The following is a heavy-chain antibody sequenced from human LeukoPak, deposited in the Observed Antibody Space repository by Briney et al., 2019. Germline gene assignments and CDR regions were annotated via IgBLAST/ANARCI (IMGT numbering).Heavy chain of an antibody. D-gene: IGHD3-22*01. CDR2: INHSGST. Sequence: SETLSLTCAVYGGSFSGYYWSWIRQPPGKGLEWIGEINHSGSTNYNPSLKSRVTISVDTSKNKFSLKLSSVTAADAAVYYCARVPARAYYDTSGYPQAALDYWGQGTLVTVSS. CDR3: ARVPARAYYDTSGYPQAALDY. V-gene: IGHV4-34*01. J-gene: IGHJ4*02. CDR1: GGSFSGYY.